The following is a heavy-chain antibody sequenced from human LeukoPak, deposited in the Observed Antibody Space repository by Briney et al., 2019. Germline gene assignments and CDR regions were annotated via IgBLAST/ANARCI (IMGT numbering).Heavy chain of an antibody. CDR1: GYSFTDYY. V-gene: IGHV1-2*02. CDR3: ARADRLHGGPYLIGP. CDR2: INPNSGGT. J-gene: IGHJ5*02. Sequence: ASVKVSCKASGYSFTDYYMHWVREAPGQGLEWMGWINPNSGGTNSAQKFQGRVTMTRDTSITTVYMEVSWLTSDDTAIYYCARADRLHGGPYLIGPWGQGTLVTVSS. D-gene: IGHD2-21*01.